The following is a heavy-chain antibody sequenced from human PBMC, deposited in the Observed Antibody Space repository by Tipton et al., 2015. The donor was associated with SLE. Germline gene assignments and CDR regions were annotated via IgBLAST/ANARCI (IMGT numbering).Heavy chain of an antibody. CDR1: GGSISSGSYY. CDR2: IYTSGST. D-gene: IGHD2-15*01. J-gene: IGHJ6*03. CDR3: ARMFIGYYMDV. Sequence: LSCTVSGGSISSGSYYWSWIRQPAGKGLEWIGRIYTSGSTNYNPSLKSRVTISVDTSKNQFSLKLSSVTAADTAVYYCARMFIGYYMDVWGKGTPVTVSS. V-gene: IGHV4-61*02.